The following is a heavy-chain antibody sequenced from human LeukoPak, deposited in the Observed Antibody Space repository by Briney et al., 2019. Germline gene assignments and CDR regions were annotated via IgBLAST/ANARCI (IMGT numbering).Heavy chain of an antibody. Sequence: GGSLRLSCAASGFTFSSYSMNWVRQAPGKGLEWVSSISSSSSYIYYADSVKGRFTISRDNAKNSLYLQMNGLRAEDTAVYYCARGGYEVENWFDPWGQGTLVTVSS. CDR2: ISSSSSYI. J-gene: IGHJ5*02. CDR1: GFTFSSYS. D-gene: IGHD3-3*01. V-gene: IGHV3-21*01. CDR3: ARGGYEVENWFDP.